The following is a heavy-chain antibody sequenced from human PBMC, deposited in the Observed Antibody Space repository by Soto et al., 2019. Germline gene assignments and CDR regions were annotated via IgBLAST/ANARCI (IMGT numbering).Heavy chain of an antibody. CDR2: IYWDDDK. D-gene: IGHD6-19*01. CDR3: AHRPYEAGTCYFDY. Sequence: QITLKESGPTLVKPTQTLTLTCTFSGFSLSTSGVGVGWIRQPPGKALEWLALIYWDDDKRYSPSLKSRLTITKDTSKNEVVLTMTNMDPVDTATYYCAHRPYEAGTCYFDYWGQGTLVTVSS. J-gene: IGHJ4*02. V-gene: IGHV2-5*02. CDR1: GFSLSTSGVG.